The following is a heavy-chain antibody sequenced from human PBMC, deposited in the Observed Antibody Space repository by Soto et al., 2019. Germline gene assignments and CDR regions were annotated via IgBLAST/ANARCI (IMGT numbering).Heavy chain of an antibody. CDR3: ARVSESGSCFDY. Sequence: ASVKVSCKASGYAFASHDINWVRQAPGQGLEWMGWISAYNGNTNYAQKLQGRVTMTTDTSTSTAYMELRSLRSDDTAVYYCARVSESGSCFDYWGQGTLVTVSS. V-gene: IGHV1-18*01. D-gene: IGHD2-15*01. J-gene: IGHJ4*02. CDR2: ISAYNGNT. CDR1: GYAFASHD.